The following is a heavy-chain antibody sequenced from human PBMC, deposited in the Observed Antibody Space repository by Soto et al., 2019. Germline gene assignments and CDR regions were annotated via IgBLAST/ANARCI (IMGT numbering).Heavy chain of an antibody. CDR2: ISGSGGST. CDR3: AKDLGGYSSSWYPGDY. V-gene: IGHV3-23*01. D-gene: IGHD6-13*01. CDR1: GFTFSSYA. J-gene: IGHJ4*02. Sequence: GGSLRLSCAASGFTFSSYAMSWVRQAPGKGLEWVSAISGSGGSTYYADSVKGRFTISRDNSKNTLYLQMNSLRAEDTAVYYCAKDLGGYSSSWYPGDYWGQGTLVTVSS.